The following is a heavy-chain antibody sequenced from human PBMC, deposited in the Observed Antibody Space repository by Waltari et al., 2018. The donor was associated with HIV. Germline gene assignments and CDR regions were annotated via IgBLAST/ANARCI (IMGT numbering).Heavy chain of an antibody. Sequence: QVQLVESGGGVVQPGRSLRLSCAASGFTFSSYAMHWVRQAPGKGLEWCAVISYDGSNKYYADSVKGRFTISRDNSKNTLYLQMNSLRAEDTAVYYCARPKYSYGYHFDYWGQGTLVTVSS. CDR2: ISYDGSNK. CDR3: ARPKYSYGYHFDY. V-gene: IGHV3-30*04. J-gene: IGHJ4*02. D-gene: IGHD5-18*01. CDR1: GFTFSSYA.